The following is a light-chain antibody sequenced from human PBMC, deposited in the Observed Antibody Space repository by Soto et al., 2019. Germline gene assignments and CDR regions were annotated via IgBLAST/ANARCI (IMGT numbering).Light chain of an antibody. CDR1: QNIRNG. V-gene: IGKV1-5*03. Sequence: DIQMTQSPSTLSASVGDRVTITCRASQNIRNGMAWFQQRPGKAPKLLIYGASTLESGVPTRFSGSGFGTEFTLTISSLQPDDIATYYCQRYTTSSWTFGQGTKMEIK. J-gene: IGKJ1*01. CDR2: GAS. CDR3: QRYTTSSWT.